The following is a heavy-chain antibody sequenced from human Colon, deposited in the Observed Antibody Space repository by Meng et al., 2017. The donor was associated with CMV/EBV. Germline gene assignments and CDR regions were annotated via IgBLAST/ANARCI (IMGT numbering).Heavy chain of an antibody. CDR2: LNPNSGDT. J-gene: IGHJ4*02. V-gene: IGHV1-2*02. D-gene: IGHD3-10*01. Sequence: HVQLVQSGAEVKKPWASVKVSCKTSVYPFTGYVMFWVRQAPGQGLEWMGSLNPNSGDTNSAQKFHGRLTMTRDTSIHTAYMELGSLRSDDTAVYYCATISGGDFDFWGQGTLVTVSS. CDR1: VYPFTGYV. CDR3: ATISGGDFDF.